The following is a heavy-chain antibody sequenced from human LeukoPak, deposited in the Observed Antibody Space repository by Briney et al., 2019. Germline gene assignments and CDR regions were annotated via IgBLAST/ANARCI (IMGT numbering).Heavy chain of an antibody. V-gene: IGHV3-30*03. J-gene: IGHJ4*02. CDR2: ISYDGSNK. D-gene: IGHD4-17*01. CDR3: ATNLVGDYDN. CDR1: GFTFSSYG. Sequence: PGGSLRLSCAASGFTFSSYGMHWVRQAPGKGLEWVAVISYDGSNKYYADSVKGRFTISRDNSKNTLYPQMNSLRAEDTAVYYCATNLVGDYDNWGQGTLVTVSS.